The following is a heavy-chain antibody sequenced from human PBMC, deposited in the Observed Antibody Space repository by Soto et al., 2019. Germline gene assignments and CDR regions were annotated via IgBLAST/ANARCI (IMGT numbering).Heavy chain of an antibody. CDR1: GGSISSYY. Sequence: SETLSLTCTVSGGSISSYYWGWIRQPPGKGLEWIGYIFYSGRNNYNPSLKSRVTMSVDTPKNQFTLKLSSVTAADTAVYYCARADYYGSGFGYWGQGTLVTVSS. V-gene: IGHV4-59*01. D-gene: IGHD3-10*01. J-gene: IGHJ4*02. CDR3: ARADYYGSGFGY. CDR2: IFYSGRN.